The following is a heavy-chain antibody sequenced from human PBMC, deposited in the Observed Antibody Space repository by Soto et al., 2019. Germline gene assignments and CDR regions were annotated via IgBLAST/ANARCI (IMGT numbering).Heavy chain of an antibody. CDR3: ARVAY. Sequence: GIPRTLACETTGSTFSHLSINWVRQVPGKGLEWVASISSGSSDTWYADSGKGRFIISRDNAQNSLFLQMNTLRPEDTAMYYGARVAYWGPRTQVTVSA. CDR1: GSTFSHLS. V-gene: IGHV3-21*01. CDR2: ISSGSSDT. J-gene: IGHJ4*02.